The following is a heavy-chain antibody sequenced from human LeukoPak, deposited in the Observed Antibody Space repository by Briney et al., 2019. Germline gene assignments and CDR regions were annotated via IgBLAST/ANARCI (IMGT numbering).Heavy chain of an antibody. Sequence: GGSLRLSCAASGFTFSSYAMHWVRQAPGKGLEWVAVISYDGSNKYYADSVKGRFTISRDNSKNTLYLQMNSLRAEDTAVYYCAGDPMALDWFDPWGQGTLVTVSS. CDR2: ISYDGSNK. J-gene: IGHJ5*02. CDR1: GFTFSSYA. D-gene: IGHD3-10*01. CDR3: AGDPMALDWFDP. V-gene: IGHV3-30*04.